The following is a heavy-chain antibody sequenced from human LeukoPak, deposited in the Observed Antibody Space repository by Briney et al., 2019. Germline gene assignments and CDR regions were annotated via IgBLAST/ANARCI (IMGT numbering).Heavy chain of an antibody. Sequence: PGGSLRLSCAASGFTFSDYYMSWIRQAPGKGLEWVSYISSSGSTIYYADSVKGRFTISRDNAKNSLYLQMNSLRAEDTAVYYCVRQYHIADNYDYWGQGTLVTVSS. CDR1: GFTFSDYY. D-gene: IGHD6-13*01. V-gene: IGHV3-11*01. CDR2: ISSSGSTI. J-gene: IGHJ4*02. CDR3: VRQYHIADNYDY.